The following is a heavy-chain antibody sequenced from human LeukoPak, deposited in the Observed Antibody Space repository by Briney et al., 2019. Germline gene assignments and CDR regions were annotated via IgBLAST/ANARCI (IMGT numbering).Heavy chain of an antibody. CDR3: ARGLTTGYSSGWTEIDY. CDR1: GYTFTGYY. D-gene: IGHD6-19*01. J-gene: IGHJ4*02. V-gene: IGHV1-2*04. Sequence: GASVKVSCKASGYTFTGYYMHWVRQAPGQGLEWMGWINPNSGGTNYAQKFQGWVTMTRDTSISTAYMELSRLRSDDTAVYYCARGLTTGYSSGWTEIDYWGQGTLVTVSS. CDR2: INPNSGGT.